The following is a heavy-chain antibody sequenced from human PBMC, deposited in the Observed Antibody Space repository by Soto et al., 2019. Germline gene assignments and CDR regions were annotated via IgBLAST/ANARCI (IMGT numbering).Heavy chain of an antibody. CDR3: ARTSGTTSTCFVS. J-gene: IGHJ4*02. D-gene: IGHD1-1*01. Sequence: QVQLQESGPGLVKPSETLSLTCTVSGGSSTSYFWSWIRQPPGKGLEWIGYVYYTGTTSYNPSLKSRVTLSVDTSRSQFSLKLSSVTAADSAIYYCARTSGTTSTCFVSWGQGSLVTVSS. V-gene: IGHV4-59*08. CDR2: VYYTGTT. CDR1: GGSSTSYF.